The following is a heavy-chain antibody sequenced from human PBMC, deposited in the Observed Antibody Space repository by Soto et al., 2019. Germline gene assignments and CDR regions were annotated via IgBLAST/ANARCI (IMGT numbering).Heavy chain of an antibody. CDR2: ISSSSSYI. CDR3: ARDQRDYSDSSGYSGNGFQH. V-gene: IGHV3-21*01. J-gene: IGHJ1*01. CDR1: GFTFSSCS. Sequence: XGSLRLSCAASGFTFSSCSMNWVRQAPGKGLEWVSSISSSSSYIYYADSVKGRFTISRDNAKNSLYLQMNSLRAEDTAVYYCARDQRDYSDSSGYSGNGFQHCGQGTLVIVSS. D-gene: IGHD3-22*01.